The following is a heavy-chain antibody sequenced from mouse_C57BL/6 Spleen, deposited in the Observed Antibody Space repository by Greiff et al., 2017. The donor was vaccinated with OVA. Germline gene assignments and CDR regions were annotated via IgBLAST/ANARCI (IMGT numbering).Heavy chain of an antibody. Sequence: EVQLVESGGGLVQPGGSLSLSCAASGFTFTDYYMSWVRQPPGKALEWLGFIRNKANGYTTEYSASVKGRFTISRDNSQSILYLHMNALRAEDSATYYCARYIPSVLRYAMDDWGQGTSVTVSS. CDR2: IRNKANGYTT. CDR1: GFTFTDYY. D-gene: IGHD1-2*01. J-gene: IGHJ4*01. V-gene: IGHV7-3*01. CDR3: ARYIPSVLRYAMDD.